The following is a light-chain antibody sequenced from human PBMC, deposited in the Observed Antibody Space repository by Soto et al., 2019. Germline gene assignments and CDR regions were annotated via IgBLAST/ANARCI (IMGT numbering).Light chain of an antibody. Sequence: VLTQSPATLSLSPGSRATLSCRTSLSVSSYLAWYQQRPGQAPRLLIYDASNRATGIPARFSGSGSGTDLNLTISSLEPEDFAVYYCQQRQYWPQITFGQGTRLEIK. J-gene: IGKJ5*01. CDR2: DAS. CDR3: QQRQYWPQIT. CDR1: LSVSSY. V-gene: IGKV3-11*01.